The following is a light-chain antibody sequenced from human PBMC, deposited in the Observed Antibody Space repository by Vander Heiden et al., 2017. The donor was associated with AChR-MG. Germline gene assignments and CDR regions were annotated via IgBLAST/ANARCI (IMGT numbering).Light chain of an antibody. CDR1: STDIGGYTY. J-gene: IGLJ2*01. V-gene: IGLV2-14*03. Sequence: QSGLTQPASVSGSPGQSITISCTGTSTDIGGYTYVSWYQQQSGKAPKLIIYGVFTRPSGVSDRFSGAKSGNTASLTISGLQAEDEADYYCSSFTSSSNIVLFGGGTRLTVL. CDR3: SSFTSSSNIVL. CDR2: GVF.